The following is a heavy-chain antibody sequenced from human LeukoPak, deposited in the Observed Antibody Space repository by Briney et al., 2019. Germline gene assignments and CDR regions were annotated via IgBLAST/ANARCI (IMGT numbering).Heavy chain of an antibody. CDR3: AREPPGGSQYFRGAFDI. D-gene: IGHD1-26*01. V-gene: IGHV4-59*01. CDR2: IYYSGST. Sequence: SETLSLTCTVSGGSISSYYWSWIRQPPGKGLEWTGYIYYSGSTNYNPSLKSRVTISVDTSKNQFSLKLSSVTAADTAVYYCAREPPGGSQYFRGAFDIWGQGTMVTVSS. J-gene: IGHJ3*02. CDR1: GGSISSYY.